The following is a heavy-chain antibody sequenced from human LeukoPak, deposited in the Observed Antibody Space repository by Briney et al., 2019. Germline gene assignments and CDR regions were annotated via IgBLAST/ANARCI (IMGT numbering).Heavy chain of an antibody. Sequence: SETLSLTCTVSGGSISSYYWSWIRQPPGKGLEWIGYIYYSGSTNYNPSLKSRVTISVDTSKNQFSLKLSSVTVADTAVYYCARANGEYKTTVTPWDYYYYYGMDVWGQGTTVTVSS. J-gene: IGHJ6*02. D-gene: IGHD4-17*01. CDR3: ARANGEYKTTVTPWDYYYYYGMDV. CDR1: GGSISSYY. CDR2: IYYSGST. V-gene: IGHV4-59*12.